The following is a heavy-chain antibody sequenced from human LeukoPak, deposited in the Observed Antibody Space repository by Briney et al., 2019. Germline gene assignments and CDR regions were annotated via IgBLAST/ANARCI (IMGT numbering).Heavy chain of an antibody. Sequence: GGSLRLSCAASGFTVSSNYMSWVRQAPGKGLEWVSVIYSGGSTYYADSVKGRFTISRDNSKNTLYLQMNSLRAEDTAVYYCAKEISYCGGDCYSGPYDAFDIWGQGTMVTVSS. V-gene: IGHV3-66*01. D-gene: IGHD2-21*02. CDR2: IYSGGST. CDR3: AKEISYCGGDCYSGPYDAFDI. CDR1: GFTVSSNY. J-gene: IGHJ3*02.